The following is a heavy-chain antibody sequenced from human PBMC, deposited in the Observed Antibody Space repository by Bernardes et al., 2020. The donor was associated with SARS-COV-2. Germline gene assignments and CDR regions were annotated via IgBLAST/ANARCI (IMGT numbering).Heavy chain of an antibody. D-gene: IGHD1-26*01. J-gene: IGHJ3*02. CDR1: GFTFSSYG. CDR3: ATLASLYSGSYGAFDI. CDR2: IWYDGSNK. V-gene: IGHV3-33*08. Sequence: GGSLRLSCAASGFTFSSYGMHWVRQAPGKGLEWVAVIWYDGSNKYYADSVKGRFTISRDNSKNTLYLQMNSLRAEDTAVYYCATLASLYSGSYGAFDIWGQGTMVTVSS.